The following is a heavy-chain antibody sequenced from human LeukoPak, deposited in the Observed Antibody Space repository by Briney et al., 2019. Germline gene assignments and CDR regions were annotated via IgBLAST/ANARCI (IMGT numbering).Heavy chain of an antibody. CDR2: ISGSGGST. CDR1: GFTFSSYA. Sequence: PGGSLRLSCAASGFTFSSYAMSWVRQAPGKGLEWVSAISGSGGSTYYADSVKGRFAISRDNSKNTLYLQMNSLRAEDTAAYYCAKDPNYYDSSGYYHGGDYFDYWGQGTLVTVSS. CDR3: AKDPNYYDSSGYYHGGDYFDY. D-gene: IGHD3-22*01. V-gene: IGHV3-23*01. J-gene: IGHJ4*02.